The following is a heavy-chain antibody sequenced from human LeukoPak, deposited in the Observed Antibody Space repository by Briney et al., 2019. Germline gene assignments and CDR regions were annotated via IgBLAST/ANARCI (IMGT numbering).Heavy chain of an antibody. CDR3: ARAPLRYFDWFLFDY. D-gene: IGHD3-9*01. V-gene: IGHV4-59*01. Sequence: SETLSLTCTVSGGSISSYYWSWIRQSPGKGLEWIGYIYYSGSTNYNPSLKSRVTISVDTSKNQFSLKLSSVTAADTAVYYCARAPLRYFDWFLFDYWGQGTLVTVSS. CDR2: IYYSGST. J-gene: IGHJ4*02. CDR1: GGSISSYY.